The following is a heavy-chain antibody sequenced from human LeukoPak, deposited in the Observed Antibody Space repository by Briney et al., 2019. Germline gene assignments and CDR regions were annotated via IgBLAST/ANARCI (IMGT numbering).Heavy chain of an antibody. V-gene: IGHV3-15*01. D-gene: IGHD6-19*01. Sequence: GGSLRLSCAASGFTLSDAWMTWVRQAPGKGLEWVGRIKSKTDGGTTDYAAPVKGRFTISRDDSKNTLYLQMNSLKTEDTAVYYCTTRTRGGNSGWYYFDYWGQGTLVTVSS. CDR3: TTRTRGGNSGWYYFDY. CDR1: GFTLSDAW. CDR2: IKSKTDGGTT. J-gene: IGHJ4*02.